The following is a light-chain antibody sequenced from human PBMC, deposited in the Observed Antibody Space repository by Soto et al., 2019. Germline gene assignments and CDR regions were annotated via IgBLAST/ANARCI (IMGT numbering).Light chain of an antibody. Sequence: QSALTQPRSVSGSPGQSVTISCTGTSSDVGTYDFVSWYQQHPGKAPRLMIFDVSERPLGVPDRFSGSKSGNTASLTISGLQAEDEADYYCCLYAVTFYVFGTGTKLTVL. J-gene: IGLJ1*01. CDR1: SSDVGTYDF. CDR2: DVS. V-gene: IGLV2-11*01. CDR3: CLYAVTFYV.